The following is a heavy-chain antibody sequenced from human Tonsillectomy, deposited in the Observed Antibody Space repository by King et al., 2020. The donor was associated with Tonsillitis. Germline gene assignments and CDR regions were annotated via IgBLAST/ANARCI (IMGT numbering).Heavy chain of an antibody. CDR2: IYNSGST. V-gene: IGHV4-61*01. CDR3: ARVAGGYDVFDI. D-gene: IGHD6-25*01. CDR1: GGSVSSGSHY. J-gene: IGHJ3*02. Sequence: QLQESGPGLVKPSETLSLTCTVSGGSVSSGSHYWSWIRQPPGKGLEWIGYIYNSGSTKYNPSLKSRVTISIDTSKKQFSLKLSSVTAADTAVYYCARVAGGYDVFDIWGQGTMVTVSS.